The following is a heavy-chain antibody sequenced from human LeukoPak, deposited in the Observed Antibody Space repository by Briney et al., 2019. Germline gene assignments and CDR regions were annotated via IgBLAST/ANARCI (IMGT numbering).Heavy chain of an antibody. V-gene: IGHV3-30*04. CDR1: GFTFSSYA. Sequence: GGSLRLSCAASGFTFSSYAMHWVRQAPGKGLEWVAVISYDGSNKYYADSVKGRFTISRDNSMNTLYLQMNSLRAEDTAVYYCARASDGTEDYWGQGTLVTVSS. CDR3: ARASDGTEDY. CDR2: ISYDGSNK. J-gene: IGHJ4*02. D-gene: IGHD5-18*01.